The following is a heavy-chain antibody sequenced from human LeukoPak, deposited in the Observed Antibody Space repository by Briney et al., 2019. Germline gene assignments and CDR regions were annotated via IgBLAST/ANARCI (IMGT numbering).Heavy chain of an antibody. V-gene: IGHV1-2*02. D-gene: IGHD5-18*01. CDR3: EREGAGYSDGLGLNWFDH. J-gene: IGHJ5*02. CDR2: INPNSGGT. CDR1: VYTFTGYY. Sequence: ASVNVSCKASVYTFTGYYMHWVRQAPGQGLEGMGWINPNSGGTTNDQTFQGRGVMTSATSISTDYMELSRLRSADTAAYYCEREGAGYSDGLGLNWFDHWGQGTLVTVSS.